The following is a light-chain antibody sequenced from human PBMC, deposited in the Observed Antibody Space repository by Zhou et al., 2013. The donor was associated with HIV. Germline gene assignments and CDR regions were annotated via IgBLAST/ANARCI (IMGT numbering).Light chain of an antibody. CDR3: QQYGSSPPGIT. V-gene: IGKV3-20*01. J-gene: IGKJ5*01. CDR1: QTIVTNY. Sequence: DIVLTQSPGSLSLSPGERATLSCRASQTIVTNYLAWYQQKPGQAPRLLIYGASSRATVIPDRFSGSGSGTDFTLTISRLEPEDFAVYYCQQYGSSPPGITFGQGTRLEIK. CDR2: GAS.